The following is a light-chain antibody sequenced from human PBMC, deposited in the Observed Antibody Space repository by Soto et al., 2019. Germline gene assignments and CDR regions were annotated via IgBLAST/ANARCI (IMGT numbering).Light chain of an antibody. J-gene: IGKJ1*01. CDR1: QSVTNY. Sequence: NFLTQSPDTLSLSPGERATLTCRASQSVTNYIAWYQQRPGQAPRLLIYDASNRATGVPARFSGSRSGTDFTLTISDLEPADFGLYYCQQRLNWPPGFGQGTK. V-gene: IGKV3-11*01. CDR2: DAS. CDR3: QQRLNWPPG.